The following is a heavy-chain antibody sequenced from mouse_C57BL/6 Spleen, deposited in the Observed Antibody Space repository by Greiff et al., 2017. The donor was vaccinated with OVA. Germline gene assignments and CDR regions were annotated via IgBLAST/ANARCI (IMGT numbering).Heavy chain of an antibody. CDR2: INPGSGGT. CDR1: GYAFTNYL. V-gene: IGHV1-54*01. CDR3: ARRGDYSNYLYFDY. J-gene: IGHJ2*01. D-gene: IGHD2-5*01. Sequence: VKLQESGAELVRPGTSVKVSCKASGYAFTNYLIEWVKQRPGQGLEWIGVINPGSGGTNYNEKFKGKATLTADKSSSTAYMQLSSLTSEDSAVYFCARRGDYSNYLYFDYWGQGTTLTVSS.